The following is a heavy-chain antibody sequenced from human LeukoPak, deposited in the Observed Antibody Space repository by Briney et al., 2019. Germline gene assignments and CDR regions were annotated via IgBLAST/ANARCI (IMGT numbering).Heavy chain of an antibody. CDR1: GGTFSSYA. Sequence: ASVKVSCKASGGTFSSYAISWVRQAPGQGLEWMGGIIPIFGTANYAQKFQGRVTITADESTSTAYMELSSLRAEDTAVYYCARASGVATSNYYYYGMDVWGQGTTVTVSS. CDR2: IIPIFGTA. CDR3: ARASGVATSNYYYYGMDV. V-gene: IGHV1-69*13. D-gene: IGHD5-12*01. J-gene: IGHJ6*02.